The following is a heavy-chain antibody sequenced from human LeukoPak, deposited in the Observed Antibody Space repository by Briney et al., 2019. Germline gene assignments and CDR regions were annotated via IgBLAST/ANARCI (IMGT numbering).Heavy chain of an antibody. Sequence: ASVKVSCKASGYSFTHYALHWARQAPGQRLEWMGCIDGDNGKTQYSQKFHGRVTITRDTSANTAYIEVSSLRFEDTAVYFCVRGGPNPSGWLLDNWGQGTLVTVSS. V-gene: IGHV1-3*01. CDR2: IDGDNGKT. CDR3: VRGGPNPSGWLLDN. CDR1: GYSFTHYA. J-gene: IGHJ4*02. D-gene: IGHD6-19*01.